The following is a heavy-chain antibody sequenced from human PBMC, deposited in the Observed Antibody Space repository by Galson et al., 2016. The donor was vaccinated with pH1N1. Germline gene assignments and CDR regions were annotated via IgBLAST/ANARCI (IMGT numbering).Heavy chain of an antibody. J-gene: IGHJ4*02. D-gene: IGHD3-3*01. V-gene: IGHV3-9*01. CDR3: AKDRGPGIFGVVR. CDR1: GFTFDDYA. Sequence: SLRRSCAASGFTFDDYAMHWVRQAPGKGLEWVSGSSWNSGRRGYADSVKGRFTISRDNAKNSLYLQMNSLRAEDTALYYCAKDRGPGIFGVVRGGQGTLVTVSS. CDR2: SSWNSGRR.